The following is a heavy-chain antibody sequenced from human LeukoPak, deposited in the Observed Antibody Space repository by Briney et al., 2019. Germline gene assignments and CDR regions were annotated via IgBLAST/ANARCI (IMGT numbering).Heavy chain of an antibody. D-gene: IGHD2-2*02. V-gene: IGHV1-69*13. Sequence: ASVKVSCKASGGTFSSYAISWVRQAPGQGLEWMGGIIPIFGTANYAQKFQGRVTITADESASTAYMELSSLRSEDTAVYYCASCSSTSCYKVYYYMDVWGKGTTVTVSS. CDR2: IIPIFGTA. CDR3: ASCSSTSCYKVYYYMDV. J-gene: IGHJ6*03. CDR1: GGTFSSYA.